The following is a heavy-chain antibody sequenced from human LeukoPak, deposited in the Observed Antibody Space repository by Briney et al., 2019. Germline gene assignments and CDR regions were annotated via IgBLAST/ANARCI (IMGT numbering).Heavy chain of an antibody. Sequence: PGGSLRLSCAASGFTFSDYYMSWIRQAPGKGLEWVSYISSSSSYTNYADSVKGRFTISRDNSKNTLYLQMNSLRDEDTAVYYCARSRNYFDYWGQGTLVTVSS. CDR1: GFTFSDYY. CDR2: ISSSSSYT. CDR3: ARSRNYFDY. D-gene: IGHD1-1*01. J-gene: IGHJ4*02. V-gene: IGHV3-11*06.